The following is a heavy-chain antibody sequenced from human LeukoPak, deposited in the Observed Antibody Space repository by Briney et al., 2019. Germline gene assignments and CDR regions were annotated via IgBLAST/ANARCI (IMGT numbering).Heavy chain of an antibody. CDR2: ISGNSSDV. J-gene: IGHJ4*02. CDR3: SRDPRHSDY. V-gene: IGHV3-11*01. CDR1: GFTFSDSY. Sequence: GGSLRLSCAASGFTFSDSYMTWIRQAPGKGLELLSYISGNSSDVNYIDSVRGRFTISRDNAKNSLYLHMNSLTVEDTAVYYCSRDPRHSDYWGQGTLVTVSS.